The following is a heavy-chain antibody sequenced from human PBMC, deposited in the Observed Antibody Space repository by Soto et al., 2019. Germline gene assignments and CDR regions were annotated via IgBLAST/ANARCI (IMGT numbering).Heavy chain of an antibody. J-gene: IGHJ4*02. CDR2: MKEDGSKH. D-gene: IGHD1-7*01. Sequence: RWNLRLSCAAPGFTLSNYWMNWVRQAPGKGHERLGNMKEDGSKHGYVDSLRVRFNNYRGNAKNSLDLQINSLSEEDTPVHYWARGTRNPDHDNWGQRTLVTASS. CDR3: ARGTRNPDHDN. CDR1: GFTLSNYW. V-gene: IGHV3-7*03.